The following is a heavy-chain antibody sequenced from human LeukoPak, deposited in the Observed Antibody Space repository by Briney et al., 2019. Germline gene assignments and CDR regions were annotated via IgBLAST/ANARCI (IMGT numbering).Heavy chain of an antibody. D-gene: IGHD4-17*01. J-gene: IGHJ4*02. V-gene: IGHV3-7*01. CDR1: GFTFSSAW. Sequence: GGSLRLSCTASGFTFSSAWMHWVRQAPGKGLEWVANIKQDGGEKYYLDSVKGRFTVSRDDAKNSLYLQMSSLRAEDTAVYYCARVGARQILEYWGQGTLVTVSS. CDR2: IKQDGGEK. CDR3: ARVGARQILEY.